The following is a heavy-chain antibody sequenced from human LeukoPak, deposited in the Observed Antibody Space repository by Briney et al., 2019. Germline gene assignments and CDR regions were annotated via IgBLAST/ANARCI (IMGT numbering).Heavy chain of an antibody. D-gene: IGHD5-12*01. CDR1: GLTFSSYW. CDR2: IKQDGSEK. CDR3: AKEDGGYDQVYFDY. J-gene: IGHJ4*02. Sequence: GGSLRLSCAASGLTFSSYWMSWVRQAPGKGLEWVASIKQDGSEKYYVDSVKGRFTISRDNAKNSLYLQMNSLRAEDTAVYYCAKEDGGYDQVYFDYWGQGTLVTVSS. V-gene: IGHV3-7*01.